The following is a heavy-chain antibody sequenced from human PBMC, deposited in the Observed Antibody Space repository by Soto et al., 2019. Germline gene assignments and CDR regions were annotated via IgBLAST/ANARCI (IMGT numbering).Heavy chain of an antibody. Sequence: GGSLRLSCAASGFTFSSYAMHWVRQAPGKGLEWVAVISYDGSNKYYADSVKGRFTISRDNSKNTLYLQMNSLRAEDTAVYYCARIRGIAVAGTDSYWGQGTLVTVSS. CDR1: GFTFSSYA. V-gene: IGHV3-30-3*01. CDR3: ARIRGIAVAGTDSY. CDR2: ISYDGSNK. D-gene: IGHD6-19*01. J-gene: IGHJ4*02.